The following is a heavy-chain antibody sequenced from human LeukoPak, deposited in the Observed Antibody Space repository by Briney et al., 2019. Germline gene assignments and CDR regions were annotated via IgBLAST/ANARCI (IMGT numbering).Heavy chain of an antibody. Sequence: SVKVSCKASGGTFSSYAISWVRQAPGQGLEWMGGIIPIFGTANYAQKFQGRVTITTDESTSTAYMELSSLRSEDTAVYYCARDYSSGYYYAPFDYRGQGTLVTVSS. V-gene: IGHV1-69*05. CDR2: IIPIFGTA. CDR3: ARDYSSGYYYAPFDY. CDR1: GGTFSSYA. D-gene: IGHD3-22*01. J-gene: IGHJ4*02.